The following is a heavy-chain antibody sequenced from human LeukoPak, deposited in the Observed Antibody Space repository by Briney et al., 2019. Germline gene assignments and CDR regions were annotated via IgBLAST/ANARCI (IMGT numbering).Heavy chain of an antibody. V-gene: IGHV5-51*01. CDR1: GYSFANYW. Sequence: GESLKISCKGSGYSFANYWIGWVRQMPGKGLECMGIIYPADSDTRYSPSFQGQVTISADKSISTAYLHWSSLKASDTAMYYCARHDSGEYFQHWGQGTLVTVSS. D-gene: IGHD3-10*01. CDR2: IYPADSDT. J-gene: IGHJ1*01. CDR3: ARHDSGEYFQH.